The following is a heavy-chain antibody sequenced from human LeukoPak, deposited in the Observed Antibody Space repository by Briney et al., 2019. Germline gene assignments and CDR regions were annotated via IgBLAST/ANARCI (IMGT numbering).Heavy chain of an antibody. CDR2: IYSGGST. V-gene: IGHV3-66*01. J-gene: IGHJ4*02. D-gene: IGHD3-22*01. CDR3: ARDAPPLYYYDSSGLGFDY. CDR1: GFTVSSNY. Sequence: GGSLRLSCAASGFTVSSNYMSWVRQAPGKGLEWVSVIYSGGSTYYADSVKGRFTIPRDNSKNTLYLQMNSLRAEDTAVYYCARDAPPLYYYDSSGLGFDYWGQGTLVTVSS.